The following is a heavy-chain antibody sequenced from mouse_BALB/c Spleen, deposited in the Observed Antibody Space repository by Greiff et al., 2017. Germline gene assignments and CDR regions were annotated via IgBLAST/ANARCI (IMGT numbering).Heavy chain of an antibody. Sequence: EVMLVESGGGLVQPGGSRKLSCAASGFTFSSFGMHWVRQAPEKGLEWVAYISSGSSTIYYADTVKGRFTISRDNPKNTLFLQMTSLRSEDTAMYYCARSAYYRSYYFDYWGQGTTLTVSS. V-gene: IGHV5-17*02. CDR3: ARSAYYRSYYFDY. D-gene: IGHD2-14*01. CDR2: ISSGSSTI. J-gene: IGHJ2*01. CDR1: GFTFSSFG.